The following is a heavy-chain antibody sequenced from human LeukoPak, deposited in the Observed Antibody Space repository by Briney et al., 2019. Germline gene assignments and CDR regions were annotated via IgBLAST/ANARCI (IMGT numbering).Heavy chain of an antibody. V-gene: IGHV3-23*01. CDR2: IIASGGTT. CDR1: GFPFSSYA. Sequence: GGSLRLSCAASGFPFSSYAMSWFRQTPGKGLEWVSSIIASGGTTYYADSVRGRFTISRDNSKNTVYLQMNTLRAEDTAVYYCAKGAGGSYGLYYFDYWGQGALVTVSS. CDR3: AKGAGGSYGLYYFDY. D-gene: IGHD3-10*01. J-gene: IGHJ4*02.